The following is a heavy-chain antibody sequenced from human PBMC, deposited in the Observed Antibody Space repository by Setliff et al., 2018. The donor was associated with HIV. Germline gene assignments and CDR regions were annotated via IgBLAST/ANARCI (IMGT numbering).Heavy chain of an antibody. Sequence: PSETLSLTCTDSGGSISSHYWSWIRQPPGKGLEWIGSIYYSGSTNYNPSLKSRVTISVDTSKNQFSLKLSSVTAADTAVYYCARSRPAYYNFWSGYSDYYYYGMDVWGQGTTVTVSS. V-gene: IGHV4-59*11. D-gene: IGHD3-3*01. J-gene: IGHJ6*02. CDR1: GGSISSHY. CDR3: ARSRPAYYNFWSGYSDYYYYGMDV. CDR2: IYYSGST.